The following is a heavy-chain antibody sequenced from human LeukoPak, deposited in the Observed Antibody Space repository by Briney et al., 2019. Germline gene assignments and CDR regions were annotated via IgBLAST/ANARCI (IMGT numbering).Heavy chain of an antibody. J-gene: IGHJ4*02. D-gene: IGHD2-15*01. CDR3: ARDSRRILPSD. Sequence: GGCLRLSCAASGFTVSSNYMSWVRPAPGKGLEWVSVIYSGGSTYYADSVKGRFTISRDNSKNTLYLQMNSLRAEDTAVYYCARDSRRILPSDWGQGTLVTVSS. V-gene: IGHV3-66*01. CDR2: IYSGGST. CDR1: GFTVSSNY.